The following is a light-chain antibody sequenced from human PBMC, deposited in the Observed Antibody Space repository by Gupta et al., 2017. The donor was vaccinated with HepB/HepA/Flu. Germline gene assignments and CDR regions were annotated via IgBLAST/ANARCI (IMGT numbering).Light chain of an antibody. J-gene: IGKJ4*01. CDR2: AAS. V-gene: IGKV1-39*01. Sequence: DIQMTQSPSSLSASVGDRVTLTCRASQSIRSYLNWYQQKPGKAPKLLIYAASRWESGVPSRFSGSGSGKDFTLTSTRLQQEDFASYYWQQSYTIHTFGGGTKVEIK. CDR1: QSIRSY. CDR3: QQSYTIHT.